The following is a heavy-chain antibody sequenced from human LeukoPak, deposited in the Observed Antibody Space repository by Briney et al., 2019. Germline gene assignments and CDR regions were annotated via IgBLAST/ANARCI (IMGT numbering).Heavy chain of an antibody. J-gene: IGHJ4*02. CDR2: ISSDGITT. Sequence: GGSLRLSCSASGFTFSSNDMHWVRQAPGKGLKYVSGISSDGITTYHADSVKGRFTISRDNSKNTLFLQMSSLRPEDTAVYYCVTPHCGGDCPFGYWGQGTLVTVSS. V-gene: IGHV3-64D*06. D-gene: IGHD2-21*02. CDR1: GFTFSSND. CDR3: VTPHCGGDCPFGY.